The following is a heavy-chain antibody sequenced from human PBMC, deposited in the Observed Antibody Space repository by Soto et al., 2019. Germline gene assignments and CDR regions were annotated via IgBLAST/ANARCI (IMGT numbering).Heavy chain of an antibody. J-gene: IGHJ4*02. CDR3: TRGLTGSPVPGEY. V-gene: IGHV4-59*01. D-gene: IGHD3-16*01. Sequence: QVQLQESGPGLVKPSETLSLTCSVSGGSINSYYWSWIRQPPGKGLEWIGSIYSTGSTNYNPSLKSRVTLSVDMSKNQFSLKLSSVTAADTALYYCTRGLTGSPVPGEYWGQGSLVTVSS. CDR1: GGSINSYY. CDR2: IYSTGST.